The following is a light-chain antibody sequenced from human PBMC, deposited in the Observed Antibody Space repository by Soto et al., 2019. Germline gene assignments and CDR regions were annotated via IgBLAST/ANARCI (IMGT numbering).Light chain of an antibody. Sequence: QSALTQPASVSGSPGQSITISCSCTAKDIGSYLYVSGFRQHPGKAPKVVIYEVNNRPSGISDRFFGSKSGNTAYLTISGPQPEDEADYFCSSFTTIGTVIFGGGTKLTVL. V-gene: IGLV2-14*01. CDR3: SSFTTIGTVI. CDR1: AKDIGSYLY. J-gene: IGLJ2*01. CDR2: EVN.